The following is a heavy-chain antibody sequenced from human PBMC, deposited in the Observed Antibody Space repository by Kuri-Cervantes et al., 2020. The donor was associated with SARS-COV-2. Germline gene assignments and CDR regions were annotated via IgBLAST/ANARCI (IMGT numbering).Heavy chain of an antibody. J-gene: IGHJ6*02. CDR2: ISYDGSNK. Sequence: GESLKISCAASGFTFSSYAMHWVRQAPGKGLEWVAVISYDGSNKYYADSVKGRFTISRDNSKNPLYLQMNSLRAEDTAVYYCARCIAAAGTYYYYGMDVWGQGTTVTVSS. CDR3: ARCIAAAGTYYYYGMDV. V-gene: IGHV3-30-3*01. CDR1: GFTFSSYA. D-gene: IGHD6-13*01.